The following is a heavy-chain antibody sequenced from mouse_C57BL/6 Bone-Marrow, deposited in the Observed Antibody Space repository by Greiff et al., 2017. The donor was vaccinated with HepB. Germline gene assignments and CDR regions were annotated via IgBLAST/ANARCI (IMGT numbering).Heavy chain of an antibody. J-gene: IGHJ4*01. CDR1: GFTFSDYY. V-gene: IGHV5-12*01. Sequence: EVKVVESGGGLVQPGGSLKLSCAASGFTFSDYYMYWVRQTPEKRLEWVAYISNGGGSTYYPDTVKGRFTISRDNAKNTLYLQMSRLKSEDTAMYYCARRGEYAMDYWGQGTSVTVSS. CDR2: ISNGGGST. CDR3: ARRGEYAMDY.